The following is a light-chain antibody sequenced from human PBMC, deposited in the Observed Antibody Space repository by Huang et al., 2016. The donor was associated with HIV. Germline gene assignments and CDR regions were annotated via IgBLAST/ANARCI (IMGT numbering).Light chain of an antibody. Sequence: IQMTQTPSTLSAFVGDRITITCRASQSISDWLAWYQQRPGKAPYLLIAKASKLEDGVSSRFSGSGSGTEFTLTVNNLQPDDSATYYCQQYSSYSSWTFGQGTRVEI. CDR1: QSISDW. V-gene: IGKV1-5*03. CDR2: KAS. J-gene: IGKJ1*01. CDR3: QQYSSYSSWT.